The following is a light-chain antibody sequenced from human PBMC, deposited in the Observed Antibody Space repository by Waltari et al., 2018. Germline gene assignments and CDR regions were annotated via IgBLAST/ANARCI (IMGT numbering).Light chain of an antibody. CDR3: QQANSFPWT. V-gene: IGKV1-12*01. Sequence: DIQMTQSPSFVSASVGDRVTITCRASQDIRTWLAWYQQKPGKAPKLLIYSASGLHSGVPARCSGSGSGTHFTLTISSLQPEDCATYYCQQANSFPWTFGQGTKVEIK. CDR1: QDIRTW. J-gene: IGKJ1*01. CDR2: SAS.